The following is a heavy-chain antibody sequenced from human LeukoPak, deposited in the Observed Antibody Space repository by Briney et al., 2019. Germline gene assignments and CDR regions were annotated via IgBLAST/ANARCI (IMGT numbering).Heavy chain of an antibody. J-gene: IGHJ5*02. CDR1: GFTFSSYA. V-gene: IGHV3-23*01. CDR2: TSGSGGST. Sequence: GGSLRLSCAASGFTFSSYAMSWVRQAPGKGLEWVSATSGSGGSTYYADSVKGRFTISRDNSKNTLYLQMNSLRAEDTAVYYCAKDRGGYDDGWFDPWGQGTLVTVSS. D-gene: IGHD5-12*01. CDR3: AKDRGGYDDGWFDP.